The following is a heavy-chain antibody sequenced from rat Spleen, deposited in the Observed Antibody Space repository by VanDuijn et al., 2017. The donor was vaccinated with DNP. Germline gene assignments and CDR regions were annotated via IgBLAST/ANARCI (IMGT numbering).Heavy chain of an antibody. CDR1: GFTFSNYY. D-gene: IGHD1-12*03. J-gene: IGHJ4*01. CDR2: ISYDGSTT. CDR3: TTWGWLLGLDA. V-gene: IGHV5-20*01. Sequence: EVQLVESGGGLVQPGRSMKLSCAASGFTFSNYYMAWVRQAPTKGLEWVAYISYDGSTTYYRDSVRGRFTISRDNARSSLDLQMDSLTSEDTATYYCTTWGWLLGLDAWGEGISVTVSS.